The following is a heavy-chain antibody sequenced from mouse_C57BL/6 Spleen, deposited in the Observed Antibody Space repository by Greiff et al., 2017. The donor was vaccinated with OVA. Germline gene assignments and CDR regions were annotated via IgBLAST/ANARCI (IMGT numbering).Heavy chain of an antibody. CDR1: GYSFTDYH. V-gene: IGHV1-39*01. J-gene: IGHJ3*01. D-gene: IGHD2-4*01. CDR2: INPNYGTT. CDR3: ARSYDYDGGALFAY. Sequence: EVQLQQSGPELVKPGASVKISCKASGYSFTDYHMNWGKERKGKRIEWIGVINPNYGTTSYNQKFKGKATLTVDQSSSTAYMQLNSLTSEDSAVYYCARSYDYDGGALFAYWGQGTLVTVSA.